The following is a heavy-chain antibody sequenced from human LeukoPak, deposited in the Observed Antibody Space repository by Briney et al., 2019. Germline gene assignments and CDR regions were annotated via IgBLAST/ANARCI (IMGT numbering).Heavy chain of an antibody. CDR3: ARDGEFGTFDP. V-gene: IGHV1-46*01. Sequence: ASVKVSCKASGYTFTSYYMHWVRQAPGQGLEWMGIINPSGGSTSYAQKFQGRVTMTRDMSTSTVYMELSSLRSEDTAVYYCARDGEFGTFDPWGQGTLVTVSS. CDR1: GYTFTSYY. D-gene: IGHD7-27*01. J-gene: IGHJ5*02. CDR2: INPSGGST.